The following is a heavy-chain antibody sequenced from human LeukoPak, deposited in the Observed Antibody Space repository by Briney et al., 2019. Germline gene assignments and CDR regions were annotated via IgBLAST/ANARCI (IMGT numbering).Heavy chain of an antibody. Sequence: PGGSLRLSCAASGFTFSSYAMSWVRQAPGKGLEWVSAISGSGGSTYYADSVKGRFTISRDNSKNTLYLQMNSLRAEDTALYYCAKDSYSSSWYNDYWGQGTLVTVSS. CDR1: GFTFSSYA. V-gene: IGHV3-23*01. CDR3: AKDSYSSSWYNDY. D-gene: IGHD6-13*01. J-gene: IGHJ4*02. CDR2: ISGSGGST.